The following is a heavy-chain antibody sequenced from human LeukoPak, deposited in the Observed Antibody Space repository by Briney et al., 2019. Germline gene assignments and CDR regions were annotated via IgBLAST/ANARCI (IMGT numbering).Heavy chain of an antibody. J-gene: IGHJ4*02. V-gene: IGHV3-21*01. Sequence: PGGSLRLSCTASGFTFSDHYMNWVRQAPGKGLEWVSSISGSSTYIYYADSLKGRFTISRDNAKNSLYLQMNSLRAEDTAVYYCARGGNYPYYFDYWGQGTLVTVSS. CDR1: GFTFSDHY. D-gene: IGHD1-7*01. CDR3: ARGGNYPYYFDY. CDR2: ISGSSTYI.